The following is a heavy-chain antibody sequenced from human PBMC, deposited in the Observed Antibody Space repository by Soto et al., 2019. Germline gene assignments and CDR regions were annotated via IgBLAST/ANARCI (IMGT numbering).Heavy chain of an antibody. Sequence: ETLSLTCTVSGGSVSSGSYYWSWVRQAPGKGLEWVSVIYSSGTTNYGDSVKGRFTISRDNSKNTLYLQMNSLTAEDTDVYYCASEWTLDYWGQRTLVTVSS. J-gene: IGHJ4*02. CDR1: GGSVSSGSYY. D-gene: IGHD5-12*01. CDR2: IYSSGTT. V-gene: IGHV3-53*01. CDR3: ASEWTLDY.